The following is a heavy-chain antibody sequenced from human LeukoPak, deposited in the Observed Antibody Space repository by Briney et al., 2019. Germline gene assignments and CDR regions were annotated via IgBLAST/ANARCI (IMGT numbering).Heavy chain of an antibody. V-gene: IGHV3-30-3*01. CDR1: GFTFSSYA. J-gene: IGHJ4*02. CDR2: IAYDGSNK. D-gene: IGHD4-17*01. Sequence: GGSLRLSCAASGFTFSSYAMHWVRQGPGKGLEWLAVIAYDGSNKFYTDSVKGRFTISRDNSKNTLYLQMNSLRAEDTAVYYCARDLTVTSFDYWGQGTLVTVSS. CDR3: ARDLTVTSFDY.